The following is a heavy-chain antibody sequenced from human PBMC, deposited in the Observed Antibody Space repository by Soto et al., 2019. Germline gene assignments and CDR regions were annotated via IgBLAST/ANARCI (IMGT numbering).Heavy chain of an antibody. V-gene: IGHV1-2*04. D-gene: IGHD3-22*01. J-gene: IGHJ6*02. CDR2: INPNSGGT. CDR1: GYTFTGYY. Sequence: ASVKVSCKASGYTFTGYYMHWVRQAPGQGLEWTGWINPNSGGTNYAQKFQGWVTMTRDTSISTAYMELSRLRSDDTAVYYCARVGGADSSGYYEGIYFYYGMDVWGQGTTVTVSS. CDR3: ARVGGADSSGYYEGIYFYYGMDV.